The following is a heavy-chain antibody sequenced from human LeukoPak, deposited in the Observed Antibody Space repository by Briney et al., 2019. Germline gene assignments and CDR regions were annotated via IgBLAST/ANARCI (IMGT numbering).Heavy chain of an antibody. CDR2: INPSGGST. J-gene: IGHJ5*02. CDR3: AREPPTLLGPPQNWFDP. Sequence: ASVKVSCKASGYTFTSYYMHWVRQVPGQGLEWMGIINPSGGSTSYAQKFQGRVTVTRDTSTSTVYMELSSLRSDDTAVYYCAREPPTLLGPPQNWFDPWGQGTLVTVSS. D-gene: IGHD1-1*01. CDR1: GYTFTSYY. V-gene: IGHV1-46*01.